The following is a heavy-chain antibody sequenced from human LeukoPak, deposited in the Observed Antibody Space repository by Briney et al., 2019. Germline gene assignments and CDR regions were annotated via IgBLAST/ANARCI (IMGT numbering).Heavy chain of an antibody. J-gene: IGHJ4*02. V-gene: IGHV3-30*04. CDR1: GFTFNTYA. Sequence: PGGSLRLSCTASGFTFNTYAMHWVRQAPGKGLEWVAVLSSDGRSKNYADSVKGRFTISRDNSRSTLYLQMNSLRPEDTAIYYCAREGYYGSGSPPSLYFDYWGQGTLVTVSS. CDR3: AREGYYGSGSPPSLYFDY. CDR2: LSSDGRSK. D-gene: IGHD3-10*01.